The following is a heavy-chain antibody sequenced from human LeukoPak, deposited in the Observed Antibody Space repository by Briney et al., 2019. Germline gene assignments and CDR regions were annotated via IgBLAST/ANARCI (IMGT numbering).Heavy chain of an antibody. J-gene: IGHJ2*01. D-gene: IGHD5-24*01. CDR1: CSSMTSYH. CDR2: ISDSGST. CDR3: ARGRRDPL. V-gene: IGHV4-59*12. Sequence: SETLSLTCTVSCSSMTSYHWSWLRQPPGTGLEGIGYISDSGSTNYNPSLKSRLTISIDMSQSQLSLKLTSVTAADTAVYYCARGRRDPLWGRGTLVTVSS.